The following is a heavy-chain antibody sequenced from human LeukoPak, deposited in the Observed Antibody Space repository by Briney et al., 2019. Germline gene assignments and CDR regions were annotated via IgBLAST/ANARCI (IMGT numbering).Heavy chain of an antibody. CDR2: INSDGSNT. CDR3: ARVGSTTDY. J-gene: IGHJ4*02. Sequence: PGGSLRLSCAASGFIFSNYWIHWVRQAPGKGLVWASRINSDGSNTIYADSVKGRFTISRDNAKNTLYLQMNNLRAEDTAVYYCARVGSTTDYWGQGTPVTVSS. CDR1: GFIFSNYW. V-gene: IGHV3-74*01. D-gene: IGHD2/OR15-2a*01.